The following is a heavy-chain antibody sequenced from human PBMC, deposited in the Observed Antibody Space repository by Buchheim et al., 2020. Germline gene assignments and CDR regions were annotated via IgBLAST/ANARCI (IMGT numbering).Heavy chain of an antibody. CDR2: IDYSGST. D-gene: IGHD2-15*01. V-gene: IGHV4-39*01. J-gene: IGHJ4*02. Sequence: QLQLQESGPGLVKPSETLSLTCTVSGGSISSSSYYWGWIRQPPGKGLEWIGSIDYSGSTYYNPSLKSRVTLSVDTSKNQFSLKLSSVTAADTAVYYCARRGVVVVAATFDYWGQGTL. CDR1: GGSISSSSYY. CDR3: ARRGVVVVAATFDY.